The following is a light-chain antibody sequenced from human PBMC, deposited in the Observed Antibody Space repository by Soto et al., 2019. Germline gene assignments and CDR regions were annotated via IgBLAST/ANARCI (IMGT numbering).Light chain of an antibody. CDR1: QGVRND. CDR3: LQAYNYPYT. V-gene: IGKV1-6*01. Sequence: AIQMTQSPSSLSASVGDRVTITCRASQGVRNDLGWYQQKPGKAPKLLIYAASSLQSGVPSRFSGSGSGTDFTLTINSLQPEDFATYYCLQAYNYPYTFGQGTKLEIK. J-gene: IGKJ2*01. CDR2: AAS.